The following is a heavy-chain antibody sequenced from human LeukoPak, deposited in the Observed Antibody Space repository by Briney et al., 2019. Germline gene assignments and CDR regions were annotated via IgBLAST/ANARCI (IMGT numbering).Heavy chain of an antibody. D-gene: IGHD3-16*02. V-gene: IGHV4-38-2*02. CDR1: GYSISSGYY. Sequence: SETLSLTCTVSGYSISSGYYWGWIRQPPGKGLEWIGSIYHSGSTYYNPSLKSRVTISVDTSKNQFSLKLSSVTAADTAVYYCARGGLITFGGVIVPRRFDYWGQGTLVTVSS. CDR2: IYHSGST. CDR3: ARGGLITFGGVIVPRRFDY. J-gene: IGHJ4*02.